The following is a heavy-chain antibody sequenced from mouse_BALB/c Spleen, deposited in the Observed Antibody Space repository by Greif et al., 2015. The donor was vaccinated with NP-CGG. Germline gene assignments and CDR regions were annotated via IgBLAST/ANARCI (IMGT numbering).Heavy chain of an antibody. CDR3: ARGNFYPMDY. CDR2: INPSTGYT. V-gene: IGHV1-7*01. CDR1: GYTFTNFW. Sequence: VQLQQSGAELAKPGASVKMSCKASGYTFTNFWMHWVKQRPGQGLEWIGYINPSTGYTEYSQRFKDKATLTADKSSSTAYMQLSSLTSEDSAVYYCARGNFYPMDYWGQGTSVTVSS. D-gene: IGHD2-1*01. J-gene: IGHJ4*01.